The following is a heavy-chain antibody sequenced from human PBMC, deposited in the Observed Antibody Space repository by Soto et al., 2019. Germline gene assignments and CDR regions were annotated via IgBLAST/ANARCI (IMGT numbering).Heavy chain of an antibody. CDR2: IYYSGST. J-gene: IGHJ3*02. CDR1: GGSISSYH. V-gene: IGHV4-59*08. D-gene: IGHD6-19*01. Sequence: SETLSLTCTVSGGSISSYHWSWIRQPPGKGLEWIGYIYYSGSTNYNPSLKSRVTISVDTSKNQFSLKLSSVTAADTAVYYCARRERGSGGDAFDIWGQGTMVTVSS. CDR3: ARRERGSGGDAFDI.